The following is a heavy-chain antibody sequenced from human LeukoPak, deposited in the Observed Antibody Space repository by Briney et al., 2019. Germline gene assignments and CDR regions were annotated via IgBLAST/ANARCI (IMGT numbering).Heavy chain of an antibody. CDR3: ARDTDHPYCTNGVCYRIDP. Sequence: ASVKVSCKASGYTFTSYGISWVRQAPGQGLEWMGWINPNSGGTNYAQKFQGRVTMTRDTSISTAYMELSRLRSDDTAVYYCARDTDHPYCTNGVCYRIDPWGQGTLVTVSS. J-gene: IGHJ5*02. V-gene: IGHV1-2*02. CDR2: INPNSGGT. D-gene: IGHD2-8*01. CDR1: GYTFTSYG.